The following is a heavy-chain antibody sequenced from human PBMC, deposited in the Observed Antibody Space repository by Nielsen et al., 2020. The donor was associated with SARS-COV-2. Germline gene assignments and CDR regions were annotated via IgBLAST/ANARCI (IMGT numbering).Heavy chain of an antibody. J-gene: IGHJ4*02. Sequence: GGSLRLSCAASGFTFDDYAMHWVRQAPGKGLEWVSGISWNSGSIGYADSVKGRFTISRDNAKNSLYLQMNSLRAEDTALYYCAKDISGWYYFDYWCQGTLVTVSS. D-gene: IGHD6-19*01. CDR1: GFTFDDYA. CDR2: ISWNSGSI. CDR3: AKDISGWYYFDY. V-gene: IGHV3-9*01.